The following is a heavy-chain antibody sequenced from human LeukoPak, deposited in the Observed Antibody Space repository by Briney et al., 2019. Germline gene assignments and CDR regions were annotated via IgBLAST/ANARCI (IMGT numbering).Heavy chain of an antibody. V-gene: IGHV3-48*04. Sequence: PGGSLRLSCAASGFTFSSYNMNWVRQAPGKGLEWVSYISSSGGTMYYADSVKGRFTISRDNAKNSLYLQMNSLRAEDTAVYYCARVAYCAGDCHHMDSWGQGTLVTVSS. CDR1: GFTFSSYN. J-gene: IGHJ4*02. CDR2: ISSSGGTM. D-gene: IGHD2-21*02. CDR3: ARVAYCAGDCHHMDS.